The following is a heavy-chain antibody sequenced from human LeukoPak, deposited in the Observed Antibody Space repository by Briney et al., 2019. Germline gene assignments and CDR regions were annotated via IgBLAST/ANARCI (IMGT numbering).Heavy chain of an antibody. V-gene: IGHV1-24*01. J-gene: IGHJ4*02. CDR2: FDPEDGET. CDR3: AISITPPDSSGYVDY. CDR1: GYTLTELS. Sequence: ASVKVSFTVSGYTLTELSMHWVRQAPGKGLEWMGGFDPEDGETIYAQKFQGRVTMTEDTSTDTAYMELSSLRSEDTAVYYCAISITPPDSSGYVDYWGQGTLVTVSS. D-gene: IGHD3-22*01.